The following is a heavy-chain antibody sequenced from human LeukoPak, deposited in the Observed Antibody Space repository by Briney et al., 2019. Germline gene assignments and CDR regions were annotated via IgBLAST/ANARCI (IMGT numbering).Heavy chain of an antibody. Sequence: SETLSLTCAVYGGSLSDHYWSWFRQPPGKGLEWIGEINPRGSTVYNPSLKSRVTISVDTSKNQFSLNLSSVTAADTAVYYCAREPGYCSGGSCYGGWFDPWGQGTLVTVSS. D-gene: IGHD2-15*01. CDR3: AREPGYCSGGSCYGGWFDP. V-gene: IGHV4-34*01. J-gene: IGHJ5*02. CDR2: INPRGST. CDR1: GGSLSDHY.